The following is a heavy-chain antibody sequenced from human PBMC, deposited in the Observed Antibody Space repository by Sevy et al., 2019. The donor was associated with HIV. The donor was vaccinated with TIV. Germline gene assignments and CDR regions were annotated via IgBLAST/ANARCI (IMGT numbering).Heavy chain of an antibody. CDR2: ISGSGGST. CDR3: AKDREMATIPYYFDY. Sequence: GESLKISCAASGFTFSSYAMSWVRQAPGKGLEWVSAISGSGGSTYYADSVKGRFTISRDNSKNTLYLQMNSLRAEDTAVYYCAKDREMATIPYYFDYWGQGTLVTVSS. V-gene: IGHV3-23*01. CDR1: GFTFSSYA. D-gene: IGHD5-12*01. J-gene: IGHJ4*02.